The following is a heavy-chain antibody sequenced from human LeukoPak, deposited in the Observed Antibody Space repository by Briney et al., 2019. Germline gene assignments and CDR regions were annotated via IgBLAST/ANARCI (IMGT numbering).Heavy chain of an antibody. CDR1: GGTFSSYA. Sequence: GASVKVSCKASGGTFSSYAISWVRQAPGQGLEWMGGIIPIFGTANYAQKFQGRVTITTDESTSTAYMELSSPRSEDTAVYYCARGASYDRGTDWLDPWGQGTLATVSS. V-gene: IGHV1-69*05. CDR3: ARGASYDRGTDWLDP. J-gene: IGHJ5*02. CDR2: IIPIFGTA. D-gene: IGHD3-22*01.